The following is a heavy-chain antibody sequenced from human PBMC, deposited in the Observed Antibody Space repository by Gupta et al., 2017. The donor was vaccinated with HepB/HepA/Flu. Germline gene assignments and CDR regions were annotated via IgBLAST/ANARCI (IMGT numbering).Heavy chain of an antibody. CDR1: RFTFSDQS. Sequence: EVHLVESGGDLVQPGGSRRLSCAASRFTFSDQSIAWVRQAPGKGLEWVGSIRNKANSYTTENGASVKGRFTISRDDSKNSLYLQMNSLKTEDTAVYYCARGFRDLDSWGQGTLVTVSS. V-gene: IGHV3-72*01. CDR2: IRNKANSYTT. CDR3: ARGFRDLDS. J-gene: IGHJ4*02.